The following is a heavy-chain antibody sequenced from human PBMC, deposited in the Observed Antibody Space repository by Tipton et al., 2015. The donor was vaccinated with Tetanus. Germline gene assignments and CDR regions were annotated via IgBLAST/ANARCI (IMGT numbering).Heavy chain of an antibody. J-gene: IGHJ5*02. V-gene: IGHV3-7*03. CDR3: AKYSLNSQYYGASGYRTFVP. CDR1: GFTFSSQW. D-gene: IGHD4/OR15-4a*01. Sequence: SLRLSCAASGFTFSSQWMSWVRQAPGKGLEWVANIKQDGTDYRYVDSVKGRFTISRDNPRNTLYLQMNSLRAEDTAIYYCAKYSLNSQYYGASGYRTFVPWGQGALVAVSS. CDR2: IKQDGTDY.